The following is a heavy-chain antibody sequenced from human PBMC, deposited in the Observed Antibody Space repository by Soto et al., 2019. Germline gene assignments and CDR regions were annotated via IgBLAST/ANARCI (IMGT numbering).Heavy chain of an antibody. Sequence: QVQLVESGGGVVQPGTSLRLSCAASGFAVSSYSMHWVRQAPGKGLEWVAAMSFDGNSKYFADSVKGRFKISRDTSKNTWSLEMETLPVEDSALYLSPRGRSMIANDDFEYWGQGNQVTVPS. D-gene: IGHD2-21*01. J-gene: IGHJ4*02. V-gene: IGHV3-30-3*01. CDR3: PRGRSMIANDDFEY. CDR1: GFAVSSYS. CDR2: MSFDGNSK.